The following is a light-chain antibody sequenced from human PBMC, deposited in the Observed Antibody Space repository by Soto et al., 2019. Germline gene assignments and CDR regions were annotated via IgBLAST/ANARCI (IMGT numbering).Light chain of an antibody. CDR2: EVS. V-gene: IGLV2-23*02. CDR1: SSDVGNYNL. Sequence: HSALTQAASVSGFPGQSITISCTRTSSDVGNYNLVSWYQHYPGKAPKLMIYEVSKRPSGVSSRFSGSKSGNTASLTISGLQADDEADYFCCSYAGSNSFVFGTGTKVTV. CDR3: CSYAGSNSFV. J-gene: IGLJ1*01.